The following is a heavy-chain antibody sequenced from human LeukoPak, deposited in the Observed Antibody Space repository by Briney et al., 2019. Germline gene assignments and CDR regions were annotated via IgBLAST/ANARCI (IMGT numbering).Heavy chain of an antibody. J-gene: IGHJ4*02. CDR2: INPSGGST. V-gene: IGHV1-46*01. CDR3: ASGEAYYDFWSGYKAFDY. Sequence: VALVKVSCKASGYTFTSYYMHWVRQAPGQGLEWMGIINPSGGSTSYAQKFQGRVTMTRDTSTSTVYMELSSLRSEDTAVYYCASGEAYYDFWSGYKAFDYWGQGTLVTVSS. D-gene: IGHD3-3*01. CDR1: GYTFTSYY.